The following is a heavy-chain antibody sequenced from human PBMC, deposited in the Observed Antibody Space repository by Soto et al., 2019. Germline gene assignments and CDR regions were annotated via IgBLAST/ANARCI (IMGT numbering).Heavy chain of an antibody. CDR1: GFTFSSYG. J-gene: IGHJ6*02. CDR2: IWDDGSNK. V-gene: IGHV3-33*01. D-gene: IGHD3-22*01. CDR3: ARVTINWDSRKRWAFRCIDV. Sequence: QVQLVESGGGVVQPGRSLRLSCAASGFTFSSYGMHWVRQAPGKGLEWVAVIWDDGSNKYYADSVKGRFTISRDNSKNTLYLQMNSLRPEDTAVYYCARVTINWDSRKRWAFRCIDVWGQGTMGTVS.